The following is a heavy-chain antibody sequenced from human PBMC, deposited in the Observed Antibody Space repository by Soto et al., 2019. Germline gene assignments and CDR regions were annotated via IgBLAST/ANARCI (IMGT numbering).Heavy chain of an antibody. D-gene: IGHD2-15*01. Sequence: GGSLRLSCAASGFTFSTYAMTWVRQAPWKGLEWVSAISSSGGSTYYADFVKGRFTISRDNSENTLYLQMNSLRAEDTAVYYCAKRGYCSGGSCYSFDNWGQGTLVTVSS. J-gene: IGHJ4*02. CDR2: ISSSGGST. CDR3: AKRGYCSGGSCYSFDN. V-gene: IGHV3-23*01. CDR1: GFTFSTYA.